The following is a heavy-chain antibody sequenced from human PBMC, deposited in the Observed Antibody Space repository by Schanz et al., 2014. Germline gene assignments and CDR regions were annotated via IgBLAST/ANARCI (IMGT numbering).Heavy chain of an antibody. Sequence: QVQVIQSGPEVKKPGASVKVSCKASGYTFTNHYLHWVRQAPGQGLEWMGRISPSSGCTNYAQNFQSRVTMTKDTSINTVYMELSTLTSDDTAVYYCARESVSRTRLFDPWGQGTLVTVSS. D-gene: IGHD3-3*01. CDR3: ARESVSRTRLFDP. J-gene: IGHJ5*02. CDR2: ISPSSGCT. CDR1: GYTFTNHY. V-gene: IGHV1-2*06.